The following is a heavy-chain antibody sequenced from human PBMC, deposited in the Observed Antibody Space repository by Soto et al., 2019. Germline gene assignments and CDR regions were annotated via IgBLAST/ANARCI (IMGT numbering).Heavy chain of an antibody. CDR3: ARDNGYGHFDS. CDR1: GASISSGRSY. D-gene: IGHD5-12*01. Sequence: PSETLSLTCTVSGASISSGRSYWSWIRQHPGKGLEWIGHMFYSGSTYYHPSLKSRVNISADTSKNQFSLRLTSVTPADTAVYYCARDNGYGHFDSWGQGTLVTVSS. J-gene: IGHJ4*02. V-gene: IGHV4-31*03. CDR2: MFYSGST.